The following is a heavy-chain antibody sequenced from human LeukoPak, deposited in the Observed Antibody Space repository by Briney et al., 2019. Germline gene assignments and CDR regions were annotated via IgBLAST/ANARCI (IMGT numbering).Heavy chain of an antibody. V-gene: IGHV4-34*01. Sequence: SETLSLTCAVYGGSFSGYYWSWIRQPPGKGLEWIGEINHSGSTNYNPSLKSRVTISVDTSKNQFSLKLSSVTAADTAVYYCAVEDWNYFGYWGQGTLVTVSS. J-gene: IGHJ4*02. CDR1: GGSFSGYY. D-gene: IGHD1-1*01. CDR3: AVEDWNYFGY. CDR2: INHSGST.